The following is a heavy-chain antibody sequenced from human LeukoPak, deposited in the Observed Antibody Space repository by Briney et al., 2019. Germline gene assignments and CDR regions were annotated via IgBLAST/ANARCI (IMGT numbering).Heavy chain of an antibody. CDR3: ARVRNGYSYDAFDI. CDR1: GFTSVDYG. V-gene: IGHV3-20*04. J-gene: IGHJ3*02. D-gene: IGHD5-24*01. CDR2: INWSGGST. Sequence: PRRSLTLSCAASGFTSVDYGMSGVRQAPGKGLEWVAGINWSGGSTGYAESVTGRFTISRDNAKNSLYLQMNSLRAEDTALYYCARVRNGYSYDAFDIWGQGTMVTVSS.